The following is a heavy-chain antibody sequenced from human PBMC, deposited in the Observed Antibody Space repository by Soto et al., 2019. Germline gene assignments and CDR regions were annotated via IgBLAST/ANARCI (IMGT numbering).Heavy chain of an antibody. V-gene: IGHV1-69*01. Sequence: QVQLVQSGAEVTKPGSSVKVSCKASGGTFSSYAISWVRQAPGQGLEWMGGIIPIFGTANYAQKFQGRVTITADESTSTAYMELSSLRSEDTAVYYCARVDIVVVPAAPWGYYGMDVWGQGTTVTVSS. D-gene: IGHD2-2*01. CDR1: GGTFSSYA. CDR3: ARVDIVVVPAAPWGYYGMDV. CDR2: IIPIFGTA. J-gene: IGHJ6*02.